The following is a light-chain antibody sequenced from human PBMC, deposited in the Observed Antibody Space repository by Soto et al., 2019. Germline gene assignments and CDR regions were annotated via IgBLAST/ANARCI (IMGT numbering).Light chain of an antibody. V-gene: IGLV6-57*03. J-gene: IGLJ2*01. CDR2: EDN. CDR3: QSYVSSNPYVV. Sequence: NFMLTQPHSVSESPGKTVTISCTRSSGSIASNYVQWYQQRPGSAPTTVIYEDNQRPSGVPDRFSGSIDSSSNSASLTISGLKTEDEADYYCQSYVSSNPYVVFGGGTPVTVL. CDR1: SGSIASNY.